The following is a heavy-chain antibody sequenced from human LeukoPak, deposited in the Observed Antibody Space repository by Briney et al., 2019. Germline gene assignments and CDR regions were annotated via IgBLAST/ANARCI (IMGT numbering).Heavy chain of an antibody. Sequence: ASVKVSCKASGYIFSSYGISWVRQAPGQGLEWLGWINAYNGNTNYAQKLQGRVTMTTDTSTSTAYMELSSLRSDDTAVFYCARLVLGSGSRGFDYWGQGTLVTVSS. J-gene: IGHJ4*02. CDR1: GYIFSSYG. CDR2: INAYNGNT. D-gene: IGHD3-10*01. CDR3: ARLVLGSGSRGFDY. V-gene: IGHV1-18*01.